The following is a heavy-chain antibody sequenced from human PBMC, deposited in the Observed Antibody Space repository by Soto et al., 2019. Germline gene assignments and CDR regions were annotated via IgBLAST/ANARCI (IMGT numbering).Heavy chain of an antibody. Sequence: QVQLVQSGAEEKKPGASVKVSCKASGYTFTSYGMRWVRQAPGQRLEWMGWINAGNGNTKYAQKFQGRVTITKDTPPSTAYRGLGSLRSEDTAVNYCAEGIVVVTALAYWGQGTLVPVSS. J-gene: IGHJ4*02. V-gene: IGHV1-3*05. CDR2: INAGNGNT. CDR1: GYTFTSYG. CDR3: AEGIVVVTALAY. D-gene: IGHD2-21*02.